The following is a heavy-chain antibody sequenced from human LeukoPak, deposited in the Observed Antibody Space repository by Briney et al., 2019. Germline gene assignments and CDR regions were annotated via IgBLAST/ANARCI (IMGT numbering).Heavy chain of an antibody. CDR1: GFTFSSYG. CDR3: ARGDMVRGGDYYYYGMDV. J-gene: IGHJ6*04. V-gene: IGHV3-33*01. CDR2: IWYDGSNK. D-gene: IGHD3-10*01. Sequence: GRSLRLSCAASGFTFSSYGMHWVRQAPGKGLEWVAVIWYDGSNKYYADSVKGRFTISRDNSKNTLYLQMNSLRAEDTAVYYCARGDMVRGGDYYYYGMDVCGKGTTVTVSS.